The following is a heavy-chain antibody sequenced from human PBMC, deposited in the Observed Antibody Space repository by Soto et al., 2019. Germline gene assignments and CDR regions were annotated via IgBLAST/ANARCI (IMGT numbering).Heavy chain of an antibody. J-gene: IGHJ4*02. CDR2: ITPIFGTA. V-gene: IGHV1-69*13. Sequence: SVKVSCKASGGTFSSYAISWVRQAPGQGLEWMGGITPIFGTANYAQKFQGRVTITADESTSTAYMELSSLRSEDTAVYYCARDSGSYRRGDFDYWGQGTLVTVSS. CDR1: GGTFSSYA. CDR3: ARDSGSYRRGDFDY. D-gene: IGHD1-26*01.